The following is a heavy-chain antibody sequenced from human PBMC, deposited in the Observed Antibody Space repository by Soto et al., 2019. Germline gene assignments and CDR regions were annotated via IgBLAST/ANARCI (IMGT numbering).Heavy chain of an antibody. V-gene: IGHV3-30*18. D-gene: IGHD5-12*01. Sequence: GGSLRLSCAASGVTFSSYCMHWVRQAPGKGLEWVAVISYDGSNKYYADSVKGRFTISRDNSKNTLYLQMNSLRAEDTAVYYCAKADIVAPGGAFDIWGQGTMVTVSS. J-gene: IGHJ3*02. CDR3: AKADIVAPGGAFDI. CDR2: ISYDGSNK. CDR1: GVTFSSYC.